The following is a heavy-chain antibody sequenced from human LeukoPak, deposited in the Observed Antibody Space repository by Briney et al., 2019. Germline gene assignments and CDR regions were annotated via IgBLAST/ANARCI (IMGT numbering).Heavy chain of an antibody. J-gene: IGHJ1*01. CDR1: GATFSTYA. Sequence: ASVKVSCKASGATFSTYAISWVRQAPGQGLEWMGRIIPILGIANYAQKFQGRVTITADKSTSTAYMELSSLRSEDTAVYYCARGRYCSADTCYGDFQHWGQGTLVSVSS. CDR2: IIPILGIA. V-gene: IGHV1-69*04. D-gene: IGHD2-15*01. CDR3: ARGRYCSADTCYGDFQH.